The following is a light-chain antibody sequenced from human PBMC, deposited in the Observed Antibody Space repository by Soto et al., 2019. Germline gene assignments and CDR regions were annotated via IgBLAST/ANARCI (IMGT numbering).Light chain of an antibody. CDR3: QQSYIAPRA. Sequence: DIQMTQSQSSLSASVVAIAPITSRASQNIFTYFNWYPHIPGKGPKVVIYGAFRLERGVPSRFGGSGSGRDFTLTINSLQPGDFVIYYCQQSYIAPRAFGQGTKVDIK. J-gene: IGKJ1*01. V-gene: IGKV1-39*01. CDR2: GAF. CDR1: QNIFTY.